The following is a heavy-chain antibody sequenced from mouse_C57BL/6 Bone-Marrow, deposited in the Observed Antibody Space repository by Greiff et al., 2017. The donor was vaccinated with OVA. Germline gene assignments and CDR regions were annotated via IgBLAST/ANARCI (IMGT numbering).Heavy chain of an antibody. V-gene: IGHV1-80*01. CDR2: IYPGDGDT. Sequence: VKVVESGAELVKPGASVKISCKASGYAFSSYWMNWVKQRPGKGLEWIGQIYPGDGDTNYNGKFKGKATLTADKSSSTAYMQLSSLTSEDSAVYFCARHYGDYYAMDYWGQGTSVTVSS. D-gene: IGHD1-1*02. J-gene: IGHJ4*01. CDR1: GYAFSSYW. CDR3: ARHYGDYYAMDY.